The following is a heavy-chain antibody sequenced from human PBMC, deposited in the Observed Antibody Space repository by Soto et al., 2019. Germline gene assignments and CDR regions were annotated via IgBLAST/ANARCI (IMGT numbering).Heavy chain of an antibody. D-gene: IGHD5-18*01. Sequence: SATLSLTGAAYGGSFSGYYWSWIRQPPGKGLEWIGEINHSGSTNYNPSLKSRVTISVDTSKNQFSLKLSSVTAADTAVYYCARGSSPDTAMVVHYSGQTTRVTVPS. V-gene: IGHV4-34*01. CDR1: GGSFSGYY. CDR2: INHSGST. J-gene: IGHJ4*02. CDR3: ARGSSPDTAMVVHY.